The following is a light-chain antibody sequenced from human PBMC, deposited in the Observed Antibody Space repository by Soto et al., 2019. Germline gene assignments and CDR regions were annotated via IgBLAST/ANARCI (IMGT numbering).Light chain of an antibody. Sequence: IVLTQSPATLSLSPGERATVSCRASQSLSKSLVWYQQKPGQAPRLLIYDASNRAAGIPARFRGSGSGTDFTLTISSLEPEDFAVYYCQQRTNWPPTFGQGTKVGVK. CDR1: QSLSKS. CDR3: QQRTNWPPT. J-gene: IGKJ1*01. CDR2: DAS. V-gene: IGKV3-11*01.